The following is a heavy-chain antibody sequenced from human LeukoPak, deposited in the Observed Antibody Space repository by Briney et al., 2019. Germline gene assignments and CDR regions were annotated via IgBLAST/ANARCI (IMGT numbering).Heavy chain of an antibody. CDR3: AKDLRVAVAGTGIYYYYGMDV. D-gene: IGHD6-19*01. Sequence: GGSLRLSCAASGFTFSSYGMHWVRQAPGKGLEWGAVISYDGSNKYYADSVKGRFTISRDNSKNTLYLQMNSLRAEDTAVYYCAKDLRVAVAGTGIYYYYGMDVWGQGTTVTVSS. CDR1: GFTFSSYG. J-gene: IGHJ6*02. V-gene: IGHV3-30*18. CDR2: ISYDGSNK.